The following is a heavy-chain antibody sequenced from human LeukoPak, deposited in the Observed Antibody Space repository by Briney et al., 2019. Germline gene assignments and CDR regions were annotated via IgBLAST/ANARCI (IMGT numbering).Heavy chain of an antibody. J-gene: IGHJ4*02. V-gene: IGHV3-23*01. D-gene: IGHD3-9*01. CDR1: GFTFSNYA. CDR3: AKWGDYDVLTGYYVPDY. Sequence: GASLRLSCAASGFTFSNYAMSWVRQAPGKGLEWVSAILGSGGSTFYADCVKGRFTVYRDSSRSTLYLQMKSLRAEDTALYYCAKWGDYDVLTGYYVPDYWGQGTRVTVSS. CDR2: ILGSGGST.